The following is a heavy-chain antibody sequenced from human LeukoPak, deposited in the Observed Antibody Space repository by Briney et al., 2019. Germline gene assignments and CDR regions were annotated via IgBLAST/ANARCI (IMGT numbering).Heavy chain of an antibody. CDR3: ARRGTYYDFWSGYPFDY. J-gene: IGHJ4*02. Sequence: SETLSLTCTVSGGSFNSYYWSWLRQPAGKGLEWIGRIQSSGSTDYSPSLQSRVTISIDTSQRQFSLKLSSVTAADTAVYYCARRGTYYDFWSGYPFDYWGQGTLVTVSS. V-gene: IGHV4-4*07. CDR1: GGSFNSYY. D-gene: IGHD3-3*01. CDR2: IQSSGST.